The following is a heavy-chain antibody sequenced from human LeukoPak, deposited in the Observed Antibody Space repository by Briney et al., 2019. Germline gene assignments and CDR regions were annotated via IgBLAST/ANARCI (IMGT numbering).Heavy chain of an antibody. J-gene: IGHJ4*02. CDR1: GFTFSSYA. CDR3: ASYVTSDKIFAY. V-gene: IGHV3-23*03. Sequence: GGSLRLSCATSGFTFSSYAMSWVRQVPGKGLEWVSVIYSGGSTYYADSVKGRFTISGDNSKNTLYLQMNSLRAEDTAVYYCASYVTSDKIFAYWGQGTLVTVSS. CDR2: IYSGGST. D-gene: IGHD3-16*01.